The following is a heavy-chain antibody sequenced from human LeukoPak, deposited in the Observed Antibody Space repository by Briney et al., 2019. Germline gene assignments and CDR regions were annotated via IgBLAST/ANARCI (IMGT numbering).Heavy chain of an antibody. Sequence: SETLSLTCTVSGDSLSSPSHHWAWIRQPPGKGLECIASIYYTGNTYYNPSLKSRLSISIDASKNYFSLKLSSVTAADTAVYFCTREFTSTSGDWGQGTLVTVSS. V-gene: IGHV4-39*02. CDR3: TREFTSTSGD. CDR2: IYYTGNT. J-gene: IGHJ4*02. D-gene: IGHD1-1*01. CDR1: GDSLSSPSHH.